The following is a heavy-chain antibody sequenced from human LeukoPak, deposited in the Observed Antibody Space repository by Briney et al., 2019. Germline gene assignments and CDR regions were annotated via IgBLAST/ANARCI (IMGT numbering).Heavy chain of an antibody. J-gene: IGHJ2*01. CDR1: GYSFTSYW. D-gene: IGHD4/OR15-4a*01. CDR3: ARRRGAISSWYFDL. CDR2: IDPSDSYT. V-gene: IGHV5-10-1*01. Sequence: GESPKISFKGSGYSFTSYWINWVRQMPGKGLEWMGRIDPSDSYTNYSPSFQGHVTISADKSISTAYLQWSSLTASDTAMYYCARRRGAISSWYFDLWGRGTLVTVSS.